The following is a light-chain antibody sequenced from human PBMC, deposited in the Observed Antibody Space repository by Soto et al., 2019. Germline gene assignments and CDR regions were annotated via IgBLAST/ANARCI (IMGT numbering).Light chain of an antibody. Sequence: QSALTQPPSASGSPGQSVAISCTGTSSDVGGYNFVSWYQQHPGKAPKLMIYEVNKRPSGVPDRFSGSKSGNTASLTVSGLQAEDEADYYCSSYAGNTDGVFGGGTKLTVL. V-gene: IGLV2-8*01. J-gene: IGLJ3*02. CDR1: SSDVGGYNF. CDR2: EVN. CDR3: SSYAGNTDGV.